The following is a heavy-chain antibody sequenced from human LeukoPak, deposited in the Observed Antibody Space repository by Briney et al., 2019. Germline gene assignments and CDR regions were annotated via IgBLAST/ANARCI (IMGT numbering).Heavy chain of an antibody. Sequence: PSETLSLTCTVSGASISGYFWSWVRQPPGKQLEWIGYIYNSGTTAYNPSLKSRVTISADTPKNQFSLRLSSVTAADTAVYYCARWWDHYGGGWGLDYWGQGTLVTVSS. CDR2: IYNSGTT. CDR3: ARWWDHYGGGWGLDY. D-gene: IGHD3-10*01. J-gene: IGHJ4*02. CDR1: GASISGYF. V-gene: IGHV4-59*08.